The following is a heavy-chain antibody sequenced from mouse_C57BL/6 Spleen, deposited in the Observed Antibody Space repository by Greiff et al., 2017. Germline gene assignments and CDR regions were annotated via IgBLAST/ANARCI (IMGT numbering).Heavy chain of an antibody. Sequence: QVQLQQSGPELVKPGASVKISCKASGYAFSSSWMNWVKQRPGKGLEWIGRIYPGDGDTNYNGKFKGKATLTADKSSSTAYMQLSSLTSEDSAVYFCARPYSSNDDWFAYWGQGTLVTVSA. CDR1: GYAFSSSW. V-gene: IGHV1-82*01. CDR2: IYPGDGDT. J-gene: IGHJ3*01. D-gene: IGHD2-5*01. CDR3: ARPYSSNDDWFAY.